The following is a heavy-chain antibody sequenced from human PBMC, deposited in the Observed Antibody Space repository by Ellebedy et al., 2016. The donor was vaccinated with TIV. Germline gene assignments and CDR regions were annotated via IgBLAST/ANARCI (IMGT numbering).Heavy chain of an antibody. D-gene: IGHD4-11*01. CDR1: GGTFSSYA. CDR2: IIPTLGEA. Sequence: SVKVSXKASGGTFSSYAISWVRQAPGQGLEWMGRIIPTLGEANFAHKFQGRVTLTADKSTSTAYMELSSLRSDDTAVYYCARENSNYWFWDYWGQGTLVTVSS. CDR3: ARENSNYWFWDY. V-gene: IGHV1-69*04. J-gene: IGHJ4*02.